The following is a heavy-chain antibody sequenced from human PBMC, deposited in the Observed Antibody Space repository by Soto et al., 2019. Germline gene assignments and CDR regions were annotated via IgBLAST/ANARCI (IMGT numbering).Heavy chain of an antibody. CDR3: ASSTLYFYSFVSEYFQN. CDR2: INAGNGNT. J-gene: IGHJ1*01. V-gene: IGHV1-3*01. D-gene: IGHD3-10*01. CDR1: GYSFPTHS. Sequence: GASVKVSCKASGYSFPTHSMHWVRQAPGQRLEWMGWINAGNGNTKYSQKFQGRVTITRDTSASTAYIELSSLISEDTAVYYCASSTLYFYSFVSEYFQNWGLGTLVTVSS.